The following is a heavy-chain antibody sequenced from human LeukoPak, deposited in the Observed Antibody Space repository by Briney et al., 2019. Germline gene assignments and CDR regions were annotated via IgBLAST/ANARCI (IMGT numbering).Heavy chain of an antibody. D-gene: IGHD5-12*01. V-gene: IGHV4-4*02. CDR1: GGSISSSNW. CDR3: ARPYRLMGYFDY. CDR2: IWHSGIT. Sequence: SETLSLTCAVSGGSISSSNWWSWVRQPPGKGLEWIGEIWHSGITNFNPSLKSRLTMSVDKSKNQFSLKLSSVTAADTAVYYCARPYRLMGYFDYWGQGTLVTVSS. J-gene: IGHJ4*02.